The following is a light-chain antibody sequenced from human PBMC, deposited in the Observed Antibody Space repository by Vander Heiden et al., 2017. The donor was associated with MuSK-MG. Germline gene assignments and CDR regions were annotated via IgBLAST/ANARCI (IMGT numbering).Light chain of an antibody. CDR1: QRVAH. V-gene: IGKV3-20*01. CDR3: QQGDSSPPLFT. Sequence: IVLTQSPGILSLSPGERATLSCRASQRVAHLGWYQQKPGQAPRLLIYDASNRATGIPDRFSGSGSGTDFTLTISRLEPEDFAVYYCQQGDSSPPLFTFGPGTKVDFK. J-gene: IGKJ3*01. CDR2: DAS.